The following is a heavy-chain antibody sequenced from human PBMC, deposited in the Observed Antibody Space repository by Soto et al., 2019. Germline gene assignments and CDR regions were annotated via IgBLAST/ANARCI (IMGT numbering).Heavy chain of an antibody. D-gene: IGHD2-15*01. CDR2: ISASTRNT. Sequence: QVQLVQSGDEVKKPGASVKVSCQASGYTFSDYAISWVRQAPGQGLEWMGWISASTRNTDQAQNFQGRVIMTLDTSTDTAYMELRNLRSDDTAVYYCVRCYCSVGSCYACWHFDLWGRGTLLTVSS. CDR3: VRCYCSVGSCYACWHFDL. V-gene: IGHV1-18*01. J-gene: IGHJ2*01. CDR1: GYTFSDYA.